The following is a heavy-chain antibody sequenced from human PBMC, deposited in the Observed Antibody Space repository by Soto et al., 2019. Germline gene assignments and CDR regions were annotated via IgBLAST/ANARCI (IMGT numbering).Heavy chain of an antibody. J-gene: IGHJ4*02. Sequence: PSETPSLTCTVSGGSVSRGSYYWSWIRQPPGKGLEWIGYIYYSGSTNYNPSLKSRVTISVDTSKNQFSLKLSSVTAADTAVYYCARVARDCSGGSCYLVLPFWGQGTLVTVSS. CDR2: IYYSGST. D-gene: IGHD2-15*01. CDR1: GGSVSRGSYY. V-gene: IGHV4-61*01. CDR3: ARVARDCSGGSCYLVLPF.